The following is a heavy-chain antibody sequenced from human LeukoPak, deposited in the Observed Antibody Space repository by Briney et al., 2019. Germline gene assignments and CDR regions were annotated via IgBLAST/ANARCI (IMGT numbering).Heavy chain of an antibody. CDR3: AKYPGLVNY. V-gene: IGHV3-23*01. CDR2: ISGSGGST. J-gene: IGHJ4*02. Sequence: PGGSLRLSCAASGFTFDDYAMHWVRQAPGKGLEWVSAISGSGGSTYYADSVKGRFTISRDNSKNTLYLQMNSLRAEDTAVYYCAKYPGLVNYWGQGTLVTVSS. CDR1: GFTFDDYA. D-gene: IGHD3-9*01.